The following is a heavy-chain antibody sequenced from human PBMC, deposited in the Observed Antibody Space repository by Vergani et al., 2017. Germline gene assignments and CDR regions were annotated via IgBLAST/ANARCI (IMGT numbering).Heavy chain of an antibody. CDR1: GYTFTSYY. V-gene: IGHV1-46*03. D-gene: IGHD6-13*01. CDR2: INPSGGST. CDR3: ASTMGYVSSWYGSDWFDP. J-gene: IGHJ5*02. Sequence: QVQLVQSGAAVKKPGASVKVSCKASGYTFTSYYMPWVRQAPGQGLEWMGIINPSGGSTSYAQKFQGRVTMTRDTSTSTVYMELSSLRSEDTAVYYCASTMGYVSSWYGSDWFDPWGQGTLVTVSS.